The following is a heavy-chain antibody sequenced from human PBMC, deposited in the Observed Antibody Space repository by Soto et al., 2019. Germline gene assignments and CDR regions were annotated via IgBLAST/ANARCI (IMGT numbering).Heavy chain of an antibody. CDR1: GYSFSGYY. V-gene: IGHV1-2*02. CDR3: ARDXVPFSSSAFQYYYGMDV. CDR2: ISPNSGGT. D-gene: IGHD6-6*01. Sequence: APVKVSCKASGYSFSGYYMHWIRQAPGQGLEWMGWISPNSGGTKFAQKFQGRVTLTTDTSTNTAHMELSRLRFDDTAIYFCARDXVPFSSSAFQYYYGMDVWGQGTTVTVSS. J-gene: IGHJ6*02.